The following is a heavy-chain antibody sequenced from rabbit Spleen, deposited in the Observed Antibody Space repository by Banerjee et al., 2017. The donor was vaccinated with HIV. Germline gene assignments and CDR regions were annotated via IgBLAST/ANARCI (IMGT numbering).Heavy chain of an antibody. CDR2: IYTGSGAT. V-gene: IGHV1S45*01. J-gene: IGHJ4*01. Sequence: EESGGDLVKPDGSLTLTCTASGLSFSNSYWIFWVRQAPGKGLEWIASIYTGSGATYYANWAKGRFTVSKTSSTTVDLKMTSLTAADTATYFCARDPYYVGGIYAAYFNLWGPGTLVTVS. CDR1: GLSFSNSYW. D-gene: IGHD3-3*01. CDR3: ARDPYYVGGIYAAYFNL.